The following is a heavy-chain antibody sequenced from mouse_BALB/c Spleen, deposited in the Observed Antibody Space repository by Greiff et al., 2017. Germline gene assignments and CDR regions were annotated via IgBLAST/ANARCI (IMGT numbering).Heavy chain of an antibody. Sequence: EVQLQESGPGLVKPSQSLSLTCSVTGYSITSGYYWNWIRQFPGNKLECMGYISYDGSNNYNPSLKNRISITRDTSKNQFFLKLNSVTTEDTATYYCARGGYYDYDAWFAYWGQGTLVTVSA. J-gene: IGHJ3*01. D-gene: IGHD2-4*01. CDR2: ISYDGSN. V-gene: IGHV3-6*02. CDR1: GYSITSGYY. CDR3: ARGGYYDYDAWFAY.